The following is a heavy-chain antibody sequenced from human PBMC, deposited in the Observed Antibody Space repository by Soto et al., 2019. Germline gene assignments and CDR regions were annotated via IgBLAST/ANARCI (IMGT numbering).Heavy chain of an antibody. CDR3: AGVASGSTWDYFYY. D-gene: IGHD3-10*01. Sequence: QVHLVQSGAEVRKPGSSVRVSCKASGDTFTKYAISWLRQAPGQGLEWMGGIVPVFGRVTYAQRFQDRVSIIADKSTATSYLELTSLTADDTAVYYCAGVASGSTWDYFYYWGQGTLVTVSS. CDR1: GDTFTKYA. CDR2: IVPVFGRV. V-gene: IGHV1-69*06. J-gene: IGHJ4*02.